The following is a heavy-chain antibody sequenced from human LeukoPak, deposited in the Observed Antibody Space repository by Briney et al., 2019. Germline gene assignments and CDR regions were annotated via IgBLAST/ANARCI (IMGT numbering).Heavy chain of an antibody. J-gene: IGHJ4*02. CDR3: ARDYADYVGYFFFDY. CDR2: ISGGGETT. CDR1: GFTFNNYA. D-gene: IGHD4-17*01. V-gene: IGHV3-23*01. Sequence: QPGGSLRLSCAASGFTFNNYALNWVRQAPGKGLEWVSSISGGGETTYYADSAKGRFTISRDNSQNTLYLQMNSLRAEDTAVYYCARDYADYVGYFFFDYWGQGKLVTVSS.